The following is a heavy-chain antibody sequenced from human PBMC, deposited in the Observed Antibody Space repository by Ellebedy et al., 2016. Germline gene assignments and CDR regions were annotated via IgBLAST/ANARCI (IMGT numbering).Heavy chain of an antibody. Sequence: GESLKISXAASGFTFSSYWMSWVRQAPGKGLEWVANIKQDGSEKYYVDSVKGRFTISRDNAKNSLYLQMNSLRAEDTAVYYCARDSGYYYDSSGYYYENWYFDLWGRGTLVTVSS. CDR1: GFTFSSYW. V-gene: IGHV3-7*03. D-gene: IGHD3-22*01. J-gene: IGHJ2*01. CDR2: IKQDGSEK. CDR3: ARDSGYYYDSSGYYYENWYFDL.